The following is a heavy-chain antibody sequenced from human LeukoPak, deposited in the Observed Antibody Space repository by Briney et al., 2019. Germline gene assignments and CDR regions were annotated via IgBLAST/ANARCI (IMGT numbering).Heavy chain of an antibody. CDR2: IWYDGSNK. D-gene: IGHD5-12*01. Sequence: GGSLRLSCAASGFTFSSYGMHWVRQAPGKGLEWVAVIWYDGSNKYYADSVKGRFTISRDNSKNTLYLQMNGLRAEDTAVYYCTKDYSGYDLFDYWGQGTLVTVSS. V-gene: IGHV3-33*06. CDR1: GFTFSSYG. J-gene: IGHJ4*02. CDR3: TKDYSGYDLFDY.